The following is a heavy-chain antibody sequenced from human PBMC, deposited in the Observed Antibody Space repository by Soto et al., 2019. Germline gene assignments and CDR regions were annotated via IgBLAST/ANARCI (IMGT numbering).Heavy chain of an antibody. J-gene: IGHJ4*02. Sequence: SETLSLTCTVSGGSISSYYWSWIRQPPGKGLEWIGYIYYNVNTNYNPSLKSRVTISVDTSKNQFSLKLSSVTAADTAVYYCARHGTPHGDYDYWGQGTLVTVSS. D-gene: IGHD4-17*01. CDR1: GGSISSYY. V-gene: IGHV4-59*08. CDR3: ARHGTPHGDYDY. CDR2: IYYNVNT.